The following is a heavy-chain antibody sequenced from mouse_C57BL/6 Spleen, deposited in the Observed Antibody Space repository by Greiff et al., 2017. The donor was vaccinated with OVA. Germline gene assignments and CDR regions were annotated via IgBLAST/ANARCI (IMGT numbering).Heavy chain of an antibody. D-gene: IGHD4-1*01. CDR1: GFTFSDYG. J-gene: IGHJ4*01. Sequence: EVKLVESGGGLVKPGGSLKLSCAASGFTFSDYGMHWVRQAPEKGLEWVAYISSGSSTIYYADTVKGRFTISRDNAKNTLFLQMTRLRSEDTAMYYCARRANWDGAMDYWGQGTSVTVSS. CDR2: ISSGSSTI. V-gene: IGHV5-17*01. CDR3: ARRANWDGAMDY.